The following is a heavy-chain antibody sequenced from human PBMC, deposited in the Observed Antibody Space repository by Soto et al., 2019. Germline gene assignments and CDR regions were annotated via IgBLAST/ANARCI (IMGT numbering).Heavy chain of an antibody. CDR2: INPFDGSR. J-gene: IGHJ4*02. D-gene: IGHD3-10*01. Sequence: QVQLVQSGAEVKKPGASVKVSCKASGYIFTSYYIHWVRQAPGPGLEWMGWINPFDGSRMFAQSFQGRVTMTRETSTSTVDMEVSSLRSEDTAVYYCSRVDPGETSPFDHWGQGTLVTVSS. V-gene: IGHV1-46*03. CDR3: SRVDPGETSPFDH. CDR1: GYIFTSYY.